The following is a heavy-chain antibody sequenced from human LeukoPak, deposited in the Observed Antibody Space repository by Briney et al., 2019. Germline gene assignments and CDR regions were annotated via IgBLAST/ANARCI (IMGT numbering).Heavy chain of an antibody. J-gene: IGHJ6*02. CDR3: ARISLGAIWGYYYGMDV. Sequence: GGSLRLSCAASGFTFSSYAMSWVRQAPGQGLEWMGGIIPIFDTADYAQKFQGRVTITADESTSTAYMELSSLRSEDTAVFYCARISLGAIWGYYYGMDVWGQGTTVTVSS. CDR1: GFTFSSYA. CDR2: IIPIFDTA. D-gene: IGHD1-26*01. V-gene: IGHV1-69*01.